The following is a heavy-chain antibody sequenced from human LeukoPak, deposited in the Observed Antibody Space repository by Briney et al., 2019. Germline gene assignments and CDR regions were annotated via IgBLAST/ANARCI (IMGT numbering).Heavy chain of an antibody. Sequence: SVKVSCKTSGGTFSSYAISWVRQAPGQGLEWMGGIIPIFGTANYAQKFQGRVTITADESTSTAYMELSSLRSEDTAVYYCARDPLNDYGDYYGMDVWGKGTTVTVSS. J-gene: IGHJ6*04. D-gene: IGHD4-17*01. CDR1: GGTFSSYA. CDR2: IIPIFGTA. CDR3: ARDPLNDYGDYYGMDV. V-gene: IGHV1-69*01.